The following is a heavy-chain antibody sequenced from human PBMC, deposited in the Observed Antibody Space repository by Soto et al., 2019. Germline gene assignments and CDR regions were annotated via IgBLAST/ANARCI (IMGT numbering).Heavy chain of an antibody. CDR3: ETGYCSSTSCPRFDY. D-gene: IGHD2-2*03. CDR2: ISYDGSNK. CDR1: GFTFSSYA. V-gene: IGHV3-30-3*01. J-gene: IGHJ4*02. Sequence: GGSLRLSCAASGFTFSSYAMHWVRQAPGKGLEWVAVISYDGSNKYYADTVKGRFTISRDNSKNTLYLQMNSLRAEDTAFFYCETGYCSSTSCPRFDYWGQGTLVTVSS.